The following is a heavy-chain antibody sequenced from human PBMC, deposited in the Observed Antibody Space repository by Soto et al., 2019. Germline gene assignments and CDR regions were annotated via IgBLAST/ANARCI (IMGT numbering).Heavy chain of an antibody. CDR1: GFTFSSYA. CDR3: AKGGSSSWYMARPVFDS. CDR2: ISGSGGST. V-gene: IGHV3-23*01. Sequence: GGSLRLSCAASGFTFSSYAMSWVRQAPGKGLEWVSAISGSGGSTYYADSVKGRFTISRDNSKNTLYLQMNSLRAEDTAVYYCAKGGSSSWYMARPVFDSWGQGTLVTVSS. D-gene: IGHD6-13*01. J-gene: IGHJ5*01.